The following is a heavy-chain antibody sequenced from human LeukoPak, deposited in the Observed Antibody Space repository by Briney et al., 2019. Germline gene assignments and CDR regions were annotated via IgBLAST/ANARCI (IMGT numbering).Heavy chain of an antibody. V-gene: IGHV3-74*01. D-gene: IGHD2-15*01. CDR3: ARDIRVVAAPYYYYYYGMDV. CDR1: GFTFSSYW. CDR2: ISSEGSSI. J-gene: IGHJ6*02. Sequence: GGSLRLSCAASGFTFSSYWMHWVRQAPGKGLVWVSRISSEGSSISYADSVKGRFTICRDNAKSSLYLKMNSLRAEDTAVYYWARDIRVVAAPYYYYYYGMDVWGQGTTVTVSS.